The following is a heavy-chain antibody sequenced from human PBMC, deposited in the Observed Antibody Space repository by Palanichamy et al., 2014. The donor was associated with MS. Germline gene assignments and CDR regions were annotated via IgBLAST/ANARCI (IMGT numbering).Heavy chain of an antibody. V-gene: IGHV3-33*01. D-gene: IGHD3-22*01. Sequence: QVQLVESGGGVVQPGRSLRLSCAASGFTFRAYGVHWVRQAPGQGLEWVAGVRDDGTKEYYGDSVRDRFTISRDNSRNTLFLQMNSLRVEDTAVYYCARAGDSNTYYNYFGYWGQGTLVTVSS. CDR2: VRDDGTKE. CDR1: GFTFRAYG. J-gene: IGHJ4*02. CDR3: ARAGDSNTYYNYFGY.